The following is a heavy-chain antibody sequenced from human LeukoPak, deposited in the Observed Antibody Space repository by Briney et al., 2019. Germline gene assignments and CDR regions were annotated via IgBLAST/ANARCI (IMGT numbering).Heavy chain of an antibody. D-gene: IGHD1-26*01. CDR1: GSTFTDCY. CDR3: ANGVIGGRALYI. V-gene: IGHV1-2*02. CDR2: INPDTGDT. Sequence: GASVQVSFKGSGSTFTDCYMHWVRPAPGQELEWMGWINPDTGDTNYSQKFRGRVTMTRDTSISIAQMDLRSLRSDDTAVYYCANGVIGGRALYIWGQGTIVTVSS. J-gene: IGHJ3*02.